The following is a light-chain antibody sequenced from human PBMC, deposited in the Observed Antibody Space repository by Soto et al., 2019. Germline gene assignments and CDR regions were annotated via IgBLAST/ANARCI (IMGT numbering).Light chain of an antibody. CDR2: DVS. Sequence: QSALTQPASVSGSPGQSLTISCTGTSSDVGGYNYVSWYQQHPGKAPQLMIYDVSNRPSGVSNRFSGSKSGNTASLTIYGLQAEDEADYYFSSYTRSSTYVVGTGTKLTVL. J-gene: IGLJ1*01. CDR1: SSDVGGYNY. CDR3: SSYTRSSTYV. V-gene: IGLV2-14*01.